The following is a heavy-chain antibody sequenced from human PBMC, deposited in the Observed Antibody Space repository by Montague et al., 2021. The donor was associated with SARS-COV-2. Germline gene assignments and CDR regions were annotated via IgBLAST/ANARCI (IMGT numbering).Heavy chain of an antibody. CDR2: IYYSGST. CDR1: GGSISSSSYY. CDR3: ARFPTSNYYESKAAPANPDADVI. D-gene: IGHD3-22*01. V-gene: IGHV4-39*01. Sequence: SETLSLTCTVSGGSISSSSYYWGWIRQPPGKGLEWIGSIYYSGSTYYNPSLKSRVTISVDTSKNQFSLKLSSVTAADTAVYYCARFPTSNYYESKAAPANPDADVIWGQGIMVAGSS. J-gene: IGHJ3*02.